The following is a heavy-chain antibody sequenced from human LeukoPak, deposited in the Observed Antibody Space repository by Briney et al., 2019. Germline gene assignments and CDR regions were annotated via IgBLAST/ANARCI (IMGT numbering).Heavy chain of an antibody. CDR1: GGSISSGSYY. D-gene: IGHD6-13*01. CDR3: AGAAALGLDY. J-gene: IGHJ4*02. V-gene: IGHV4-61*02. Sequence: SETLSLTCTVSGGSISSGSYYWSWIRQPAGKGLEWIGRIYTSGSTNYNPSLKSRVTISVDTSKNQFSLKLSSVTAADTAVYYCAGAAALGLDYWGQGTLVTVSS. CDR2: IYTSGST.